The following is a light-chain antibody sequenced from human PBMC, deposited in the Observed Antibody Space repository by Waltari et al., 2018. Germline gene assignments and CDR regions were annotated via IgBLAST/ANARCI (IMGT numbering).Light chain of an antibody. CDR1: QSVTRNF. CDR3: QQYGSSPYT. V-gene: IGKV3-20*01. CDR2: AAS. Sequence: EIVLTQSPGTLSLSPGERATLSCRASQSVTRNFLAWYQQKPGQAPRLLIFAASSRATGIPDRFSGSVSGTDFTLTITRLEPEDFAVYYCQQYGSSPYTFGQGTNLEIK. J-gene: IGKJ2*01.